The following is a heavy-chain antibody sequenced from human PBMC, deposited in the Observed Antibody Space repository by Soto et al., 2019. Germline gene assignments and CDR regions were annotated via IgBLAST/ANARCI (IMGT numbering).Heavy chain of an antibody. V-gene: IGHV2-5*02. CDR2: IYWDDDK. CDR1: GFSLGTSGVG. Sequence: SGPTLVNPTQTLTLTCTFSGFSLGTSGVGVGWIRQPPGKALEWLALIYWDDDKRYSPSLKSRLTITKDTSKNQVVLTMTNMDPVDTATYYCAHRLAGALGTNFDYWGQGTLVTVSS. CDR3: AHRLAGALGTNFDY. D-gene: IGHD7-27*01. J-gene: IGHJ4*02.